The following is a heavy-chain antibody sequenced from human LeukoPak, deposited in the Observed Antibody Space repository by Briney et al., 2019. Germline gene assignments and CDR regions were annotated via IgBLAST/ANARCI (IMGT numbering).Heavy chain of an antibody. Sequence: GGSLRLSCAASGFTFSSNYMSWVRQAPGKGLEWVSVIYSGGSTYYADSVKGRFTISRHNSKNTLYLQMNSLRAEDTAVYYCARAKSPYGSGSYYYWGQGTLVTVSS. CDR3: ARAKSPYGSGSYYY. J-gene: IGHJ4*02. D-gene: IGHD3-10*01. CDR1: GFTFSSNY. CDR2: IYSGGST. V-gene: IGHV3-53*04.